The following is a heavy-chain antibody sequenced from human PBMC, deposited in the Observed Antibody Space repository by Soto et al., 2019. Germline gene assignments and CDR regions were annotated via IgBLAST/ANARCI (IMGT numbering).Heavy chain of an antibody. V-gene: IGHV1-2*04. CDR3: ARDSKAGIVVRGYYYYYYGMDV. D-gene: IGHD2-21*01. Sequence: ASVKVSCKASGYTFTGYYMHWVRQAPGQGLEWMGWINPNSGGTNYAQKFQGWVTMTRDTSIGTAYMELSRLRSDDTAVYYCARDSKAGIVVRGYYYYYYGMDVWGQGTTVTVS. CDR1: GYTFTGYY. J-gene: IGHJ6*02. CDR2: INPNSGGT.